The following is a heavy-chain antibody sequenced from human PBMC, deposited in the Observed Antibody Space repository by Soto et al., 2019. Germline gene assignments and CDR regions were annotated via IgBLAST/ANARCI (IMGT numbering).Heavy chain of an antibody. Sequence: SETLSLTCTVSGVSISSGPYFWTWIRQHPGKGLEWIGYIYYSGSTYYNPSLKSRVFISVDTSKNQFSLKLTSVTAADTAVYYCAGMPYTSGLRFDPWGPGTLVTVSS. D-gene: IGHD6-19*01. CDR2: IYYSGST. V-gene: IGHV4-31*03. CDR1: GVSISSGPYF. J-gene: IGHJ5*02. CDR3: AGMPYTSGLRFDP.